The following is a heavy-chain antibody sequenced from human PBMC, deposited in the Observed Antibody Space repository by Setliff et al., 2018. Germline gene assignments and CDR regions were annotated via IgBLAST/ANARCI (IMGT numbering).Heavy chain of an antibody. CDR1: GFTFSSYE. V-gene: IGHV3-48*03. J-gene: IGHJ4*02. CDR3: ACPDILTGLYDY. CDR2: ISGSGSTI. D-gene: IGHD3-9*01. Sequence: PGGSLRLSCAASGFTFSSYEMNWVRQAPGKGLEWVSYISGSGSTIYYADSVKGRFTISRDNAKNSLYLQMNSLRAEDTAVYYCACPDILTGLYDYWGQGTLVTVSS.